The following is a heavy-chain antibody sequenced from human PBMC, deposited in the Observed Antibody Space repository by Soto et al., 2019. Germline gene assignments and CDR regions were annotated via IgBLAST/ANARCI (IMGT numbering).Heavy chain of an antibody. D-gene: IGHD3-9*01. V-gene: IGHV1-3*01. J-gene: IGHJ4*02. Sequence: DSVQVSCKASGYPFTSYAMHWVRQAPGQRLEWMGWINAGNGNTKYSQKFQGRVTITRDTSASTAYMELSSLRSEDTAVYYCARVNVLAAPSFDDSGQGTLVTLAS. CDR2: INAGNGNT. CDR3: ARVNVLAAPSFDD. CDR1: GYPFTSYA.